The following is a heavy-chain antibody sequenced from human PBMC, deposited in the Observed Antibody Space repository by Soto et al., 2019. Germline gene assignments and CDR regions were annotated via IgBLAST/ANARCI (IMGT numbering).Heavy chain of an antibody. CDR2: ISDTGGST. Sequence: PGGSLRLSCIASEFTFISSFMNWVRQAPGKGLEWVSGISDTGGSTYHAGSVKGRFTISRDNSRKTLYLHVNSLRAEDTAVYYCAKEEIGDEAYFDYWGQGIPVTVSS. CDR1: EFTFISSF. CDR3: AKEEIGDEAYFDY. V-gene: IGHV3-23*01. J-gene: IGHJ4*02.